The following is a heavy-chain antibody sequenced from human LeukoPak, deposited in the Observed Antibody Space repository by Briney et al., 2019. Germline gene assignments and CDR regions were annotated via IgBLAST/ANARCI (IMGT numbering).Heavy chain of an antibody. V-gene: IGHV4-4*07. CDR2: IYTSGST. D-gene: IGHD3-3*01. CDR3: ARDHGSDFWSGYSLYYFDY. J-gene: IGHJ4*02. CDR1: GGSISSYY. Sequence: SETLSLTCTVSGGSISSYYWSWIRQPAGKGLEWIGRIYTSGSTNYNPSLKSRVTMSVDTSKNQFSLKLSSVTAADTAVYYCARDHGSDFWSGYSLYYFDYWGQGTLVTVSS.